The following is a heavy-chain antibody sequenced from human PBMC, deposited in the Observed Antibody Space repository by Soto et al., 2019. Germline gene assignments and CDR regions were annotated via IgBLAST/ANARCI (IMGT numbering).Heavy chain of an antibody. CDR3: AKELYPYFDWSIDY. CDR1: GFTFSSYS. Sequence: PGGSLRLSCAASGFTFSSYSMNWVRQAPGKGLEWVSAISGSGGSTYYADSVKGRFTISRDNSKNTLYLQMNSLRAEDTAVYYCAKELYPYFDWSIDYWGQGTLVTVSS. CDR2: ISGSGGST. J-gene: IGHJ4*02. V-gene: IGHV3-23*01. D-gene: IGHD3-9*01.